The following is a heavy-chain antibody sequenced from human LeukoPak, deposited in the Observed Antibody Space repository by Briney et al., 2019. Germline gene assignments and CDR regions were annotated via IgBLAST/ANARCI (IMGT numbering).Heavy chain of an antibody. CDR2: IYHGGST. V-gene: IGHV4-38-2*01. CDR3: ARLCPGYCSSTSANDFDY. CDR1: GYSISSGYY. J-gene: IGHJ4*02. Sequence: SETLSLTCAVSGYSISSGYYWGWIRQPPGKGLEWIGSIYHGGSTYYNPSLKSRITISVDTSKNQFSLKLSSVTAADTAVYYCARLCPGYCSSTSANDFDYWGQGTLVTVSS. D-gene: IGHD2-2*01.